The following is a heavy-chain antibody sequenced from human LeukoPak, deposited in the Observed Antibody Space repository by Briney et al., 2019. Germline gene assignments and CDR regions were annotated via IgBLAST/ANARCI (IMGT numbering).Heavy chain of an antibody. V-gene: IGHV1-69*01. CDR3: MYYDSSGSSFIDY. J-gene: IGHJ4*02. Sequence: SVNDSCKASVGTFSSYAIRWVRQAPGQGLAWMGGIIPVFGTANYAQKFQGRVTITADESTSTAYMELSSLRSEDTAVYYCMYYDSSGSSFIDYWGQGTLVTVSS. CDR2: IIPVFGTA. CDR1: VGTFSSYA. D-gene: IGHD3-22*01.